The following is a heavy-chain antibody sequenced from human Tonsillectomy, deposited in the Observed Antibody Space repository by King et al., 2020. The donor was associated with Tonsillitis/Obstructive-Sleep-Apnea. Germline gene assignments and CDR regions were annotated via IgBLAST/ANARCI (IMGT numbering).Heavy chain of an antibody. CDR1: GFTFGDYA. Sequence: EVQLVESGGGLVQPGRSLRLSCTASGFTFGDYARSWVRQAPGKGLEWVGCIRSKAYGGTTEYAASVKGRFTISRDDSKSIAYLQMNSLKTEDTAVYYCTRTNWTYESYGMDVWGQGTTVTVSS. CDR3: TRTNWTYESYGMDV. CDR2: IRSKAYGGTT. J-gene: IGHJ6*02. D-gene: IGHD1-7*01. V-gene: IGHV3-49*04.